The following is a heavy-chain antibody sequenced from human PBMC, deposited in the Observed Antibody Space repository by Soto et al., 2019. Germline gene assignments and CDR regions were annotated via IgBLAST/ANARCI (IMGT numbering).Heavy chain of an antibody. CDR3: AREPNESYYFDY. Sequence: EASVKVSCKASGYTFTNYYIHWVRQAPGQGLEWLGIIRPSGGRTEYAQRFQGRVTMTRDTSTSTVYMELTSLTSEDMAVYYCAREPNESYYFDYWGQGTLVTVS. D-gene: IGHD5-18*01. CDR1: GYTFTNYY. V-gene: IGHV1-46*01. CDR2: IRPSGGRT. J-gene: IGHJ4*02.